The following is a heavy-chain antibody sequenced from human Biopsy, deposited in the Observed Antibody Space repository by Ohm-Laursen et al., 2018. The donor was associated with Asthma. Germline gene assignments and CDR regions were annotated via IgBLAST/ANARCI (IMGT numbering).Heavy chain of an antibody. D-gene: IGHD2-2*01. J-gene: IGHJ4*02. Sequence: SVKVSCKPLGGTFNTYVIGWVRQAPGQGLEWIGGINSVFGTTTYPQKSQDRVTITADDSTSTVYMELSSLRSEDTAVYYCARKAGSCISRTCYSLDFWGQGTLVTVSS. CDR3: ARKAGSCISRTCYSLDF. V-gene: IGHV1-69*13. CDR1: GGTFNTYV. CDR2: INSVFGTT.